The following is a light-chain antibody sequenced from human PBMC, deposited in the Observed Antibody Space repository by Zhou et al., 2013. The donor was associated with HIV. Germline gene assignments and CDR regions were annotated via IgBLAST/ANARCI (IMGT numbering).Light chain of an antibody. V-gene: IGKV1-9*01. J-gene: IGKJ2*01. Sequence: IQLTQSPSSLAASVGDTVTITCRASQGISTYLVWYQQKPGKAPKLLIYAASTLQSGVPSRFSGGGSGTEFTLTISSLQPEDFATYYCQQVNSYPHTFGQGTKLEIK. CDR2: AAS. CDR3: QQVNSYPHT. CDR1: QGISTY.